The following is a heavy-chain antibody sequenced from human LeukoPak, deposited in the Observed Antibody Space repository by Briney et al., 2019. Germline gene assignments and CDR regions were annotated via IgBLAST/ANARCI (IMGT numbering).Heavy chain of an antibody. CDR3: ANSPGDNWPYIDY. D-gene: IGHD1-1*01. J-gene: IGHJ4*02. V-gene: IGHV3-30*02. CDR2: IRYDGSNK. Sequence: GGSLRLSCAASGFTFSSYGMHWVRQAPGKGLEWVAFIRYDGSNKYYADSVKGRFTISRDNSKNTLYLQMNSLRAEDTAVYYCANSPGDNWPYIDYWGQGTLVTVSS. CDR1: GFTFSSYG.